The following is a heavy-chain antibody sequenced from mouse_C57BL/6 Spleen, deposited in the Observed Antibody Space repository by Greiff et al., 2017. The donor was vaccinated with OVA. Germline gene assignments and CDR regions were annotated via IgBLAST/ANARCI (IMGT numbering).Heavy chain of an antibody. Sequence: QVQLKESDAELVKPGASVKLSCKVSGYTFTDHTIHWMKQRPEQGLEWIGYTYPRAGSTKYNEKFKGKATLTADKSSSTAYMQLNSLTSEDSAVYFCARDDYYGSSYLPIDDWGTGTTVTVSS. CDR3: ARDDYYGSSYLPIDD. D-gene: IGHD1-1*01. CDR1: GYTFTDHT. V-gene: IGHV1-78*01. J-gene: IGHJ1*03. CDR2: TYPRAGST.